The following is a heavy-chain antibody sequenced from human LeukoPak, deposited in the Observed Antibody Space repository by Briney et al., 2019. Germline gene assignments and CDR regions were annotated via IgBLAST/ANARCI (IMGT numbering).Heavy chain of an antibody. Sequence: SETLSLTCTVSGGSIGIYYWSWIRQPAGKGLEWIGRIHASGSTDYNPSLTSRLTMSVDTSKNQFSLNLTSVTAADTAVYYCARPTIFEYYFDYWGQGILVTVSS. D-gene: IGHD3-9*01. CDR1: GGSIGIYY. J-gene: IGHJ4*02. CDR3: ARPTIFEYYFDY. CDR2: IHASGST. V-gene: IGHV4-4*07.